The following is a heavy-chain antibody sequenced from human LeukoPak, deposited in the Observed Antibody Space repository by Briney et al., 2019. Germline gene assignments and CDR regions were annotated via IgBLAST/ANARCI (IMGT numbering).Heavy chain of an antibody. V-gene: IGHV1-18*01. D-gene: IGHD2-2*01. CDR3: ARASSTSRNFYFDY. J-gene: IGHJ4*02. CDR2: ISAYNGNT. Sequence: GASVKVSCKASGYTFTSYGISWVRQAPGQGLEWMGWISAYNGNTNYAQKLQGRVTMTTDTSTSTAYMELSRLRSDDTAVYYCARASSTSRNFYFDYWGQGTLVTVSS. CDR1: GYTFTSYG.